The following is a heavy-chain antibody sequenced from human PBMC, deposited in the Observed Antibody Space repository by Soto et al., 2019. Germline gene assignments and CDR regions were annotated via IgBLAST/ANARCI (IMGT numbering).Heavy chain of an antibody. J-gene: IGHJ6*02. CDR2: IYYSGGT. Sequence: SETLSLTCTVSGGSISSYYWSWIRQPPGKGLEWIGYIYYSGGTNYNPSLKSRVTISVDTSKNQFSLKLSSVTAADTAVYYCAREGIVVVPAASSYYYYGMDVWGQGTMVTVSS. CDR1: GGSISSYY. V-gene: IGHV4-59*01. CDR3: AREGIVVVPAASSYYYYGMDV. D-gene: IGHD2-2*01.